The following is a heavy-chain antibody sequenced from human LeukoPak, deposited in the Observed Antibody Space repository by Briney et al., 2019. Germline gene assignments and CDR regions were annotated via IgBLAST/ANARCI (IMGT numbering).Heavy chain of an antibody. D-gene: IGHD3-9*01. V-gene: IGHV1-3*01. CDR1: GYSFTNYA. CDR2: INAGNGKT. CDR3: ARGYYDLLTGHVVTYYFDY. Sequence: ASVKVSCKASGYSFTNYAVHLVRQAPGQRLEWMVWINAGNGKTNYSQKFQVRVTLDSDTYALTVYMELSSLRSDDTAVYYCARGYYDLLTGHVVTYYFDYWGQGTLVTVSS. J-gene: IGHJ4*02.